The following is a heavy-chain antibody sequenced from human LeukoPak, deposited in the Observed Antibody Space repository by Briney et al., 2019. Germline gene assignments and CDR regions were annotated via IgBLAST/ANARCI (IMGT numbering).Heavy chain of an antibody. V-gene: IGHV1-2*06. CDR1: GYTFTGYY. Sequence: ASVKVSCKASGYTFTGYYMHWVRQAPGQGLEWMGRINPNSGGTNYAQKFQGRVTMTRDTSISTAYMELSRLRPDDTAVYYCARATPGIAVANYWGQGTLVTVSS. CDR2: INPNSGGT. D-gene: IGHD6-19*01. J-gene: IGHJ4*02. CDR3: ARATPGIAVANY.